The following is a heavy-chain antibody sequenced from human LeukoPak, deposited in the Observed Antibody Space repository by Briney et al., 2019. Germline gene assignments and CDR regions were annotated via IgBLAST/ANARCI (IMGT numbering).Heavy chain of an antibody. J-gene: IGHJ4*02. CDR2: INHSGYT. CDR1: GVSFDDYY. CDR3: TRMTTGHDY. D-gene: IGHD4-17*01. V-gene: IGHV4-34*01. Sequence: SETLSLTCAVSGVSFDDYYWSWVRQTPGKGLEWIGEINHSGYTNDNPSLKSRVTLSIDTSRKQFSLNLRSVTVADAGTYYCTRMTTGHDYWGQETLVTFSS.